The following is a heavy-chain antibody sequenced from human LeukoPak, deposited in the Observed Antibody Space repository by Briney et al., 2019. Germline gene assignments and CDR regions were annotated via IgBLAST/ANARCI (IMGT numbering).Heavy chain of an antibody. J-gene: IGHJ4*02. CDR3: ARGDLNYYGSGSYYNGDY. D-gene: IGHD3-10*01. CDR2: ISAYNGNT. Sequence: GASVKVSCKASGYTFTSYGISWVRQAPGQELEWMGWISAYNGNTNYAQKLQGRVTMTTDTSTSTAYIELRSLRSDDTAVYYCARGDLNYYGSGSYYNGDYWGQGTLVTVSS. CDR1: GYTFTSYG. V-gene: IGHV1-18*01.